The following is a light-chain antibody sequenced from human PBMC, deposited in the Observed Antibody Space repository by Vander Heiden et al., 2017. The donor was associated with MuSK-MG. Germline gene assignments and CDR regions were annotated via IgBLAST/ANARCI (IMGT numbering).Light chain of an antibody. Sequence: SYELPQPPPVSVSPGQTASITCSGDKLVNKYASWYQQKAGQSPVLVIYQDDKRPSGIPERFSGSNSGNTATLTISGTQAMDEADYYCQAWDSNTHVVFGGGTKLTVL. CDR2: QDD. CDR3: QAWDSNTHVV. J-gene: IGLJ2*01. V-gene: IGLV3-1*01. CDR1: KLVNKY.